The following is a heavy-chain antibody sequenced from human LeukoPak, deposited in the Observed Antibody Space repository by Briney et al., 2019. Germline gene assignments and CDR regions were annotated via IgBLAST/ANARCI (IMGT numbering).Heavy chain of an antibody. CDR1: GFTFSDYW. CDR3: AIWSSGWQFDY. CDR2: IKGDGSDK. D-gene: IGHD6-19*01. Sequence: GGSLRLSCAASGFTFSDYWMTWVRQALGKGLQWVAHIKGDGSDKYYVDSLKGRFTISRDNAKTSLYLQMDSLRAEDTAVYYCAIWSSGWQFDYWGPGTLVSVSS. J-gene: IGHJ4*02. V-gene: IGHV3-7*05.